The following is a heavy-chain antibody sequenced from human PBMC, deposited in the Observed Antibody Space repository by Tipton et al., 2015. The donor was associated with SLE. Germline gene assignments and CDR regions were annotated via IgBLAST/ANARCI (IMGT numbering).Heavy chain of an antibody. CDR2: IYYTGST. Sequence: TLSLTCAVSGGSISSSYYWSWIRQPPGKGLEWIGYIYYTGSTYYNPSLESRVTISVDTSKNQFSLKLSSVTAADTAAYYCARVTDSVRCSGASCFSGAFDIWGQGTMVTVSS. CDR3: ARVTDSVRCSGASCFSGAFDI. J-gene: IGHJ3*02. V-gene: IGHV4-61*01. D-gene: IGHD2-15*01. CDR1: GGSISSSYY.